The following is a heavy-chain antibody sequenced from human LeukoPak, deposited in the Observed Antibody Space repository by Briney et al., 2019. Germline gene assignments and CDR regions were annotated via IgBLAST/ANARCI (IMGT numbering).Heavy chain of an antibody. CDR3: ARANPPAISFFDW. CDR2: ISGSSGSI. CDR1: GFTFSGYS. J-gene: IGHJ4*02. Sequence: GGSLRLSCAASGFTFSGYSMNWVRLAPGKGLEWVSSISGSSGSIYYADSVKGRFTISRDNAKNSLDLQMNSLRAEDTAVYYCARANPPAISFFDWWGPGTLVSVSS. D-gene: IGHD3-9*01. V-gene: IGHV3-21*01.